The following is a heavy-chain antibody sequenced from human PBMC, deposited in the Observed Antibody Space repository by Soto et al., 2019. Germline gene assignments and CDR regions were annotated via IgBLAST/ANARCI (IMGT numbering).Heavy chain of an antibody. Sequence: ASVKVSCKASGYTFTSYVISWVRQAPGQGLEWMGWISAYNGNTNYAQKLQGRVTMTTDTSTSTAYMELRSLRSDDTAVYYCARYSYYDILTGYYDYFDYWGQGTLVTVSS. CDR1: GYTFTSYV. J-gene: IGHJ4*02. V-gene: IGHV1-18*01. D-gene: IGHD3-9*01. CDR3: ARYSYYDILTGYYDYFDY. CDR2: ISAYNGNT.